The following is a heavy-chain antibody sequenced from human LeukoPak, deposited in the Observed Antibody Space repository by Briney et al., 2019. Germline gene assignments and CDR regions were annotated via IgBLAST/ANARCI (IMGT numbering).Heavy chain of an antibody. CDR1: GGSISNNS. D-gene: IGHD5-24*01. CDR2: LYDSGST. Sequence: SETLSLTCTVSGGSISNNSWSWIRQPPGKGLEWIGYLYDSGSTRYSPSLKRPVTISEDTSKNQFSLKLTSVTAADAAVYYCVRGGWLPTSGFDYWGQGTLVTVSS. J-gene: IGHJ4*02. CDR3: VRGGWLPTSGFDY. V-gene: IGHV4-59*01.